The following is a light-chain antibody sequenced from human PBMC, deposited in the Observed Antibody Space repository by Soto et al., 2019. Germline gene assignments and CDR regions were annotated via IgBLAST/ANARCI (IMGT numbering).Light chain of an antibody. V-gene: IGLV2-14*03. CDR2: DVS. CDR3: SSYTSTSTFWV. J-gene: IGLJ3*02. Sequence: QSALTQPASVSASPGQSITISCTGTSSDVGGYNYVSWYQQHPGKAPKLMIYDVSSRPSGVSNRFSGSKSGNTASLTISGLQAADEADYYCSSYTSTSTFWVFGGGTKLTVL. CDR1: SSDVGGYNY.